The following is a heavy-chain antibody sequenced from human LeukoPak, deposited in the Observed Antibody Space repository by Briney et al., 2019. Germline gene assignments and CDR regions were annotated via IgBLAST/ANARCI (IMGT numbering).Heavy chain of an antibody. J-gene: IGHJ4*02. D-gene: IGHD5-18*01. CDR1: GGSFSGFY. CDR2: INHSGST. V-gene: IGHV4-34*01. CDR3: ASRGGYSYGYWSY. Sequence: SETLSLTCAVYGGSFSGFYWSWIRQPPGKGLEWIGEINHSGSTNYNPSLKSRVTISVDTSKNQFSLKLSSVTAADTAVYYCASRGGYSYGYWSYWGQGTLVTVSS.